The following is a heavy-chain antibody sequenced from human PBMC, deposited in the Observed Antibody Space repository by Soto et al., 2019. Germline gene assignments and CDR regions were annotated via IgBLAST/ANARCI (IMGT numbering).Heavy chain of an antibody. CDR3: AREIVVARGASYFDY. D-gene: IGHD2-2*01. CDR2: IRQDGSEK. CDR1: GFTFSSNW. J-gene: IGHJ4*02. Sequence: PGGSLRLSCVGSGFTFSSNWMTWVRQAPGKGLEWVGNIRQDGSEKNNVDSVKGRYTISRDNAKNSLYLQMNSLRAEDSAVYYCAREIVVARGASYFDYWGPGTLVTVSS. V-gene: IGHV3-7*04.